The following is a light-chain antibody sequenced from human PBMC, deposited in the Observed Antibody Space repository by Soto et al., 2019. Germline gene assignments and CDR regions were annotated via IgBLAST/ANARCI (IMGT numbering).Light chain of an antibody. V-gene: IGKV4-1*01. CDR3: QQYYSNQWT. CDR1: QSILYSSNNKNC. Sequence: DIVMTQSPDSLAVSLGERATINCKSSQSILYSSNNKNCLGWYQQKPGQPPKLLIYWASTRESGVPARFSGSGAGTDFTLTISSLQAEDVAVYYCQQYYSNQWTFGQGTKVEIK. J-gene: IGKJ1*01. CDR2: WAS.